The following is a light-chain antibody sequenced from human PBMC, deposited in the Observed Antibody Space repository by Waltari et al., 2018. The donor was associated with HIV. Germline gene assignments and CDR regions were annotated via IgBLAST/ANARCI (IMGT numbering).Light chain of an antibody. Sequence: QSVLTQPPSASGTPGQRVSISCSGSSSKIGSNYVYWYQQLPGTAPKLLMYRNDERPSGVPDRFSGSKSGTSASLAISGLRSEDEADYYCAAWDDSLSAWVFGGGNKLTVL. CDR1: SSKIGSNY. V-gene: IGLV1-47*01. CDR2: RND. CDR3: AAWDDSLSAWV. J-gene: IGLJ3*02.